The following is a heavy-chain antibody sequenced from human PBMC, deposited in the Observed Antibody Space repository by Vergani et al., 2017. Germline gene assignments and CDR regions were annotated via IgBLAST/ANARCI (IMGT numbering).Heavy chain of an antibody. CDR3: ARGRAVYYYDQQYYFDY. V-gene: IGHV4-34*01. D-gene: IGHD3-22*01. Sequence: QVQLQQWGAGLLKPSETLSLTCAVYGGSFSGYYWSWIRQPPGKGLEWVGEINHSGSTNENPSLKSRVTISVDTSKNQSSLKLSSVTATDTAVYYCARGRAVYYYDQQYYFDYWGQGTLVTVSS. CDR1: GGSFSGYY. CDR2: INHSGST. J-gene: IGHJ4*02.